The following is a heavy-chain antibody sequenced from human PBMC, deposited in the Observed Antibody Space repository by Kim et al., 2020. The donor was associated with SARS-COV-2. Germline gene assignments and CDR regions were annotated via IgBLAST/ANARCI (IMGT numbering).Heavy chain of an antibody. CDR2: IYPGDSDT. CDR1: GYSFTSYW. V-gene: IGHV5-51*01. Sequence: GESLKISCKGSGYSFTSYWIGWVRQMLGKGLEWMGIIYPGDSDTRYSPSFQGQVTISADKSISTAYLQWSSLKASDTAMYYCARGRPNYYDSSGYYPFDYWGQGTLVTVSS. D-gene: IGHD3-22*01. J-gene: IGHJ4*02. CDR3: ARGRPNYYDSSGYYPFDY.